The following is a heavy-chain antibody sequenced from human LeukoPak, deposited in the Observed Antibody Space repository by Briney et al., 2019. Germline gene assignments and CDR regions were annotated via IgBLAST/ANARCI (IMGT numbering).Heavy chain of an antibody. J-gene: IGHJ6*03. CDR3: AREGLWAGTPYYYYMDV. D-gene: IGHD1-7*01. Sequence: SQTLSLTCAISGDSVSSNSAAWNWIRQSPSRGLEWLGRTYYRCKWYNDYAVSVKSRITINPDTSRNQFSLQLNSVTPEDTAVYYCAREGLWAGTPYYYYMDVWGKATTVTVSS. V-gene: IGHV6-1*01. CDR1: GDSVSSNSAA. CDR2: TYYRCKWYN.